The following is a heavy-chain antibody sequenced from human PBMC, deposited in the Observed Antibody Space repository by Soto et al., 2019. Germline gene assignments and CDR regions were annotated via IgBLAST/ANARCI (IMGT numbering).Heavy chain of an antibody. V-gene: IGHV1-8*01. J-gene: IGHJ3*01. D-gene: IGHD3-16*02. CDR1: GLAFPIDD. CDR2: MNPSGRNT. Sequence: QVQLVQSGAEVKKPGASVQVSRKASGLAFPIDDIIWVRQTIGQGLEFMGWMNPSGRNTGYAQKFQGRATFTWNTPTSTAYMDLSGLRSEDTAVYYCARYRTKVPVAFDVWGQGTMVTVSS. CDR3: ARYRTKVPVAFDV.